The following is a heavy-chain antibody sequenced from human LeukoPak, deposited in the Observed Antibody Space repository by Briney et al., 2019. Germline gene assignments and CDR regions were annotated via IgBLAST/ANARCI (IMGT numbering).Heavy chain of an antibody. J-gene: IGHJ3*02. CDR1: GFTFNSYW. Sequence: GGSLKLSCAASGFTFNSYWMHWVRQAPGKGLVWVSRNNTDGSSTSYADSVKGRFTISRDNAKNTLYLQMNSLRAEDTAVYYCARAARIQLWLSPRHAFDIWGQGTMVTVSS. D-gene: IGHD5-18*01. CDR3: ARAARIQLWLSPRHAFDI. V-gene: IGHV3-74*01. CDR2: NNTDGSST.